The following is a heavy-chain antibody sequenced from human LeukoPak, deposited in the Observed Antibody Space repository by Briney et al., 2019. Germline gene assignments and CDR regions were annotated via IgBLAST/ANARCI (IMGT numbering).Heavy chain of an antibody. D-gene: IGHD3-10*01. CDR1: GGSISSYY. CDR2: IYYSGST. CDR3: AMAGGSGTYYVDY. V-gene: IGHV4-59*01. Sequence: SESLSLTCTVSGGSISSYYWSWIRQPPGKGLEWIGYIYYSGSTNYNPSLKSRVTISLDTSKNRFSLKLSSVTAADTAVYYCAMAGGSGTYYVDYWGQGTLVTVSS. J-gene: IGHJ4*02.